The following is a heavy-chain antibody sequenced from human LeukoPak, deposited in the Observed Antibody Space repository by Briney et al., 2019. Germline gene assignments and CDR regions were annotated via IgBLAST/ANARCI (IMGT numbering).Heavy chain of an antibody. CDR2: ISHSGRTI. J-gene: IGHJ5*02. CDR1: GFTLSNYE. V-gene: IGHV3-48*03. CDR3: ARGVGSSWPGWFDP. D-gene: IGHD6-13*01. Sequence: GGSLRLSCAASGFTLSNYELNCVRQAPGKGLEWGSYISHSGRTIYSADSVKVRFTISRDNAKNSLYLQMNSLRAEDTAVYYCARGVGSSWPGWFDPWGQGTLVTVSS.